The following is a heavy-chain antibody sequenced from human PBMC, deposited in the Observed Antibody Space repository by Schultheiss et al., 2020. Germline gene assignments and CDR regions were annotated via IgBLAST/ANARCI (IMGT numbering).Heavy chain of an antibody. CDR1: GVSISNYW. V-gene: IGHV3-74*01. CDR3: TRDRSHDSRDDMAL. CDR2: TNSDGTSI. D-gene: IGHD3-22*01. J-gene: IGHJ6*03. Sequence: GGSLRLSCAASGVSISNYWMHWVRQAPGKGLVWVARTNSDGTSINYADSVKGRFTISRDNAQNTLYLQMHSLRTEDTAVYYCTRDRSHDSRDDMALWGKGTTVTVSS.